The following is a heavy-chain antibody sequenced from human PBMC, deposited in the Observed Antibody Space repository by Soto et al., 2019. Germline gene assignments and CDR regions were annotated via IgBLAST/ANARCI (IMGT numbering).Heavy chain of an antibody. CDR2: IKQDGSDK. CDR1: GFTFSSYW. CDR3: AIDLMGGGTPYYYGMDV. Sequence: TGGSLRLSCAASGFTFSSYWMSWVRQAPGKGLEWVANIKQDGSDKYYVDSVKGRFTISRDNSKNTLYLQMNSLRAEDTAVYYCAIDLMGGGTPYYYGMDVWGQGTTVTVSS. D-gene: IGHD2-8*01. V-gene: IGHV3-7*01. J-gene: IGHJ6*02.